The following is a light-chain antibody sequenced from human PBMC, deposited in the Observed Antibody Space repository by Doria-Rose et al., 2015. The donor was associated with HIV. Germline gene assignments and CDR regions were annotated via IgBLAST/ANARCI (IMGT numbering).Light chain of an antibody. CDR3: QHYNSATLT. CDR1: QTIDYY. V-gene: IGKV1-39*01. Sequence: THSASSMSASVRHRVTITCRASQTIDYYLYWYQQKPGKAPKLLIYAASGLQRGVPSRFSGSGSGTDFTLAISTLQPEDFASYYCQHYNSATLTVGGGTKVEIK. CDR2: AAS. J-gene: IGKJ4*01.